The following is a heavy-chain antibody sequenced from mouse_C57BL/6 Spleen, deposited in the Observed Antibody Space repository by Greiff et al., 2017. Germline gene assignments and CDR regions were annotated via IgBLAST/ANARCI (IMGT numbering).Heavy chain of an antibody. Sequence: VQLQQSGPGLVQPSQSLSITCTVSGFSLTSYGVHWVRQSPGQGLEWLGVICTGGGTTYNAAFMSRLSTTKDNSKSKGFCKMNSLQADDTAVYYCAKKGGWDGGFDYWGQGTTLTVAS. D-gene: IGHD4-1*01. J-gene: IGHJ2*01. CDR1: GFSLTSYG. V-gene: IGHV2-5*01. CDR3: AKKGGWDGGFDY. CDR2: ICTGGGT.